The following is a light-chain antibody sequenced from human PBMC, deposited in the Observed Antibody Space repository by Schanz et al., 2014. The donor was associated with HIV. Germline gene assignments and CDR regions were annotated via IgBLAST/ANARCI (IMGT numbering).Light chain of an antibody. CDR3: GSYGGSDNMV. Sequence: QSVLTQPPSVSGAPGQRVTISCTGSSSNLGARYDVHWYQQLPGTAPKLVIYGNKNRPSGVPDRFSGSRSDNTASLTVSGLQADDEADYYCGSYGGSDNMVFGGGTKLTVL. V-gene: IGLV1-40*01. CDR1: SSNLGARYD. J-gene: IGLJ3*02. CDR2: GNK.